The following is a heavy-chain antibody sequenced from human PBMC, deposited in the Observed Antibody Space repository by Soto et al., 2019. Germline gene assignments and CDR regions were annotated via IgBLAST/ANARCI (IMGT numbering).Heavy chain of an antibody. CDR2: INHSGST. D-gene: IGHD3-9*01. Sequence: PSETLSLTCAVYGGSFSGYYWSWIRQPPGKGLEWIGEINHSGSTNYNPSLKSRVAISVDTSKNQFSLKLSSVTAADTVVYYCARSLDRYLPKDYWGQGTLVTVSS. V-gene: IGHV4-34*01. CDR3: ARSLDRYLPKDY. J-gene: IGHJ4*02. CDR1: GGSFSGYY.